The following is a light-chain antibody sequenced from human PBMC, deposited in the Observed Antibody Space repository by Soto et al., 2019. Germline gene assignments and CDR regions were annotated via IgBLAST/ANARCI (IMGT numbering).Light chain of an antibody. CDR2: KAS. J-gene: IGKJ1*01. V-gene: IGKV1-5*03. CDR1: QTISSW. CDR3: QEADTFPLWT. Sequence: DIQMTQSPSTLSGSVGDRVTITCRASQTISSWLAWYQQKPGKAPKLLIYKASTLKSGVPSRFSGSGSGTEFTLTISSLQPDDFATYFCQEADTFPLWTFGQGTKVDIK.